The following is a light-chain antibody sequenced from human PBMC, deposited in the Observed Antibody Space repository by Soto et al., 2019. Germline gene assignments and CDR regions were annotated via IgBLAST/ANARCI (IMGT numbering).Light chain of an antibody. V-gene: IGKV3-20*01. J-gene: IGKJ2*01. Sequence: EIVLTQSPGTLSLSPGERATLSCRARRTVSSSYLAWYQQKPGQAPRLLIYGASSRATGIPDRFSGSGSGTDFTLTISILEPEDFAVYYCQQYGSSPRTFGQGTKLEIK. CDR3: QQYGSSPRT. CDR1: RTVSSSY. CDR2: GAS.